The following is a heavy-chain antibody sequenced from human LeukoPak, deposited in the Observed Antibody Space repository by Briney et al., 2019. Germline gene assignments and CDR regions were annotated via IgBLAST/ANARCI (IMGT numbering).Heavy chain of an antibody. CDR2: IYTSGST. CDR3: ARVNLLFGVVQGFDY. V-gene: IGHV4-4*07. CDR1: GGSISSYY. J-gene: IGHJ4*02. D-gene: IGHD3-3*01. Sequence: SETLSLTCTVSGGSISSYYWSWIRQPAGKGLEWIGRIYTSGSTNYNPSLKSRVTMSVDTSKNQFSLKLSSVTAADTAVYYCARVNLLFGVVQGFDYWGQGTLVTVSS.